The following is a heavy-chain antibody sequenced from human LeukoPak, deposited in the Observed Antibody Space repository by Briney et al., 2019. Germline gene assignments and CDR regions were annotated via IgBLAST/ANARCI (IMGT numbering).Heavy chain of an antibody. D-gene: IGHD6-13*01. V-gene: IGHV1-69*05. CDR3: ASGGGAALDYMDV. J-gene: IGHJ6*03. CDR2: IIPIFGTA. CDR1: GGTFSSYA. Sequence: ASVTVSCKASGGTFSSYAISWVRQAPGQGLEWMGGIIPIFGTANYAQKFQGRVTITTDESTSTAYMELSSLRSEDTAVYYCASGGGAALDYMDVWGKGTTVTVSS.